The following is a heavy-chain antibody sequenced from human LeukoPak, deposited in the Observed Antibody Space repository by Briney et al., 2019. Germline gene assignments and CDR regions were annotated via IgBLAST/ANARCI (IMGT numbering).Heavy chain of an antibody. D-gene: IGHD3-22*01. V-gene: IGHV3-23*01. Sequence: PGGSLRLSCAASGFTFSSYAMSWVRQAPGKGLEWVSAISASGGSTYYADSVRGRFTISRDNSKNTLYLQMNSLRAEDTAVYYCAKEAYDSSGSPQSAFDIWGQGTMVTVSS. CDR2: ISASGGST. J-gene: IGHJ3*02. CDR1: GFTFSSYA. CDR3: AKEAYDSSGSPQSAFDI.